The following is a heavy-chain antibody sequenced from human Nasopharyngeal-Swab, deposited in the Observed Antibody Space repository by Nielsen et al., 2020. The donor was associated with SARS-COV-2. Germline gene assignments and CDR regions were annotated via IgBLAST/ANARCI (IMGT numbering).Heavy chain of an antibody. V-gene: IGHV4-59*01. CDR1: GGSISSYY. CDR2: IYYSGST. J-gene: IGHJ3*02. Sequence: GSLRLSCTVSGGSISSYYWSWIRQPPGKGLEWIGYIYYSGSTNYNPSLKSRVTISVDTSKNQFSLKLSSVTAADTAVYYCARDGYDTSAFDIWGQGTMVTVSS. D-gene: IGHD3-22*01. CDR3: ARDGYDTSAFDI.